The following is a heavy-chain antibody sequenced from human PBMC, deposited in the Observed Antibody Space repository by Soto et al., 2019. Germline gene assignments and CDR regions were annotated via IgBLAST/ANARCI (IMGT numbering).Heavy chain of an antibody. Sequence: LRLSCAASAFTFDNYAMSWVRQAPGKGLEWVSGIGGSGRTTYYADSVKGRFTISRDNSNNTLFLQMNSLRAEDTAVYYCAKSRYSDSSGDFYDYWGQGTLVTVSS. CDR2: IGGSGRTT. D-gene: IGHD3-22*01. J-gene: IGHJ4*02. CDR3: AKSRYSDSSGDFYDY. V-gene: IGHV3-23*01. CDR1: AFTFDNYA.